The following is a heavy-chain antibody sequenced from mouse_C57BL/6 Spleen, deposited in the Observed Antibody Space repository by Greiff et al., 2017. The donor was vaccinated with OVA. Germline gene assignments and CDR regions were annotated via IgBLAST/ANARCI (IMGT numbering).Heavy chain of an antibody. CDR3: ARSMNYDGYYPFAY. CDR1: GYTFTDYY. D-gene: IGHD2-3*01. V-gene: IGHV1-76*01. CDR2: IYPGSGNT. J-gene: IGHJ3*01. Sequence: VKLMESGAELVRPGASVKLSCKASGYTFTDYYINWVKQRPGQGLEWIARIYPGSGNTYYNEKFKGKATLTAEKSSSTAYMQLSSLTSEDSAVYFCARSMNYDGYYPFAYWGQGTLVTVSA.